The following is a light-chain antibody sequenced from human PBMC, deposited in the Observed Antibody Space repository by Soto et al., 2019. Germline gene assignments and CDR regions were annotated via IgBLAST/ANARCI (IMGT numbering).Light chain of an antibody. V-gene: IGKV1-5*01. CDR1: QDINSW. Sequence: DIQITQSPSPLTASLGARVTISCRASQDINSWLAWYQQKPGKAPKLLIYDASNLESGVPSRFSGSGSGTEFTLTISRLEPDDFAVYHCQQYGTLPTFGQGTKVDI. CDR3: QQYGTLPT. CDR2: DAS. J-gene: IGKJ1*01.